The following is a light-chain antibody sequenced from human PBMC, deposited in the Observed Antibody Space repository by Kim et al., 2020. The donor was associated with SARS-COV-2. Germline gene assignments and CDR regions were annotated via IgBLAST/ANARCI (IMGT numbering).Light chain of an antibody. CDR3: ASWDDSLTPLYV. Sequence: QLVLTQPPSASGTPGQTVIISCSGNNSNIGSHYVYWYQQFPGTAPRLLISRNNLRPSGVPDRFSGSKSGTSASLTISGLRSEDEADYYCASWDDSLTPLYVFATGTKVTVL. CDR1: NSNIGSHY. J-gene: IGLJ1*01. CDR2: RNN. V-gene: IGLV1-47*01.